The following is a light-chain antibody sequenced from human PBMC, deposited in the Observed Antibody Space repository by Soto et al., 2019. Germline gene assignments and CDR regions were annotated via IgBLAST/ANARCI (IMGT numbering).Light chain of an antibody. J-gene: IGLJ1*01. CDR3: SSYTGGNPSYV. Sequence: QSALTQPASVSGSLGQSITLSCTGSGGDIGAYNYVSWYQQHPGKAPKLMIYEVTIRPSGVSDRFSGSKSGNTASLTVSGLQAEDEADYYCSSYTGGNPSYVFGTGTKLTVL. V-gene: IGLV2-14*01. CDR1: GGDIGAYNY. CDR2: EVT.